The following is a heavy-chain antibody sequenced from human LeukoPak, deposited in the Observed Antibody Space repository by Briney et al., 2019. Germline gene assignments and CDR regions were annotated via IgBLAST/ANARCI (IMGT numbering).Heavy chain of an antibody. J-gene: IGHJ3*02. CDR3: VRDQGAFDM. Sequence: GGSLRLSCAGSGITLSSYWMSWVRQAPGKGLEWVGNIKQDASEKYFVDSLRGRFTITRDNAKNSLFLQMNSLRADDTAVYYCVRDQGAFDMWGHGTMVTVSS. V-gene: IGHV3-7*05. CDR1: GITLSSYW. CDR2: IKQDASEK.